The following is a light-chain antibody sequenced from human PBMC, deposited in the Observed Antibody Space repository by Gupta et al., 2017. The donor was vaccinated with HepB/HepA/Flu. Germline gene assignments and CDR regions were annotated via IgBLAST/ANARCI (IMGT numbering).Light chain of an antibody. J-gene: IGLJ2*01. CDR1: SSNIGSNT. CDR3: AAWYDSLNGVV. Sequence: QSVLTQPPSASGTPGQRVTISCSGSSSNIGSNTVNWYQQLPGTAPKLLNYSNTQRPSGVPDRFAGSKSGTSASLAISRLQSEDEAYDYCAAWYDSLNGVVFGGGTKLTVL. V-gene: IGLV1-44*01. CDR2: SNT.